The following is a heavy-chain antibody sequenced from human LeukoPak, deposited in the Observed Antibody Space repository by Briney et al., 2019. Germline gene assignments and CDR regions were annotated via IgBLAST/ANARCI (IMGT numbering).Heavy chain of an antibody. D-gene: IGHD6-6*01. CDR1: GFTVSNNY. CDR3: ASLSLGHY. J-gene: IGHJ4*02. CDR2: IYSGGST. V-gene: IGHV3-53*01. Sequence: GGSLRLSCAASGFTVSNNYMSWVRQAPGKGLEWVSVIYSGGSTYYADSVKGRFTISRDTSKNTLSLQMNSLRAEDAAVYYCASLSLGHYWGQGTLVTVSS.